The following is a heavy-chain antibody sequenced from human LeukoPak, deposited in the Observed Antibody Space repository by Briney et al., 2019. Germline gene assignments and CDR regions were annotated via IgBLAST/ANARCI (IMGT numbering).Heavy chain of an antibody. J-gene: IGHJ4*02. CDR1: GGSFSGYY. D-gene: IGHD3-22*01. CDR3: ARGSSNYYDSSGDLNYFDY. V-gene: IGHV4-34*01. CDR2: INHSGST. Sequence: SETLSLTCAVYGGSFSGYYWSWIRQPPGKGLEWIGEINHSGSTNYNPSLKSRVTISVDTSKNQFSPKMSSVTAADTAVYYCARGSSNYYDSSGDLNYFDYWGQGTLVTVSS.